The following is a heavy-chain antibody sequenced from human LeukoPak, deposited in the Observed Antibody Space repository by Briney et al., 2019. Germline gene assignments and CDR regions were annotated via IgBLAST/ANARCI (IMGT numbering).Heavy chain of an antibody. CDR2: IYYSGST. CDR1: GGSVSSGSYY. V-gene: IGHV4-61*01. Sequence: SETLSLTCTVSGGSVSSGSYYWSWIGQPPGKGLEWIGYIYYSGSTNYNPSLKSRVTISVDTSNNQFSLKLSSVTAADTAVYYCATVAATPGVDYWGQGTLVTVSS. CDR3: ATVAATPGVDY. J-gene: IGHJ4*02. D-gene: IGHD2-15*01.